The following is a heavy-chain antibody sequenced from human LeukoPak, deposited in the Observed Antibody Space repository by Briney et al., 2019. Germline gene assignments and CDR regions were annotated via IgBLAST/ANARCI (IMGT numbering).Heavy chain of an antibody. V-gene: IGHV5-51*01. J-gene: IGHJ3*02. Sequence: GESLKISCKGSGYSFANNWIAWVRQMPGKGLEWMGIIHPGDSDTRYRPSFQGQVTISADKSISTAYLQWSSLKASDTAMYYCARRYYYDSSGYYLAHDAFDIWGQGTMVTVSS. D-gene: IGHD3-22*01. CDR3: ARRYYYDSSGYYLAHDAFDI. CDR1: GYSFANNW. CDR2: IHPGDSDT.